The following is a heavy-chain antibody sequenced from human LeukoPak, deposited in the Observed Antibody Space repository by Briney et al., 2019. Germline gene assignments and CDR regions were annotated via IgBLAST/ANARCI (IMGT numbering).Heavy chain of an antibody. J-gene: IGHJ3*02. Sequence: SETLSLTCTVSGGSISSYYWSWIRQPPGKGLEWIGYIYYSGSTNYNPSLKSRVTISVDTSKNQFSLRLSSVTAADTAVYYCARVLSSGYYFVVDAFDIWGQGTMVTVSS. D-gene: IGHD3-22*01. CDR3: ARVLSSGYYFVVDAFDI. V-gene: IGHV4-59*01. CDR2: IYYSGST. CDR1: GGSISSYY.